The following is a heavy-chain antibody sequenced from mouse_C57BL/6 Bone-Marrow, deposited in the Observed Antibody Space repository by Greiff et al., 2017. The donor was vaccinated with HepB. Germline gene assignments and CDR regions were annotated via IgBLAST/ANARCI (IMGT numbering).Heavy chain of an antibody. CDR2: INPSSGYT. Sequence: QVQLKESGAELARPGASVKMSCKASGYTFTSYTLHWVKQRPGQGLEWIGYINPSSGYTKYNQKFKDKATLTADNSSSTAYMRLSSLTSEDSAVYYCAIGGFDYWGQGTTLTVSS. V-gene: IGHV1-4*01. J-gene: IGHJ2*01. CDR1: GYTFTSYT. CDR3: AIGGFDY. D-gene: IGHD3-3*01.